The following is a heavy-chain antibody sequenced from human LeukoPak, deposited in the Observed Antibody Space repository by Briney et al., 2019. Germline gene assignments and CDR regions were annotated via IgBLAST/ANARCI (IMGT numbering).Heavy chain of an antibody. J-gene: IGHJ4*02. CDR1: GFTFSSYG. CDR2: ISYDGSNK. CDR3: AKDLGYGDSKSEKPP. Sequence: PGRSLRLSCAASGFTFSSYGMHWVRQAPGKGLEWVAVISYDGSNKYYADSVKGRFTISRDNSKNTLYLQMNSLRAEDTAVYYCAKDLGYGDSKSEKPPRGQGTLVTVSS. V-gene: IGHV3-30*18. D-gene: IGHD4-17*01.